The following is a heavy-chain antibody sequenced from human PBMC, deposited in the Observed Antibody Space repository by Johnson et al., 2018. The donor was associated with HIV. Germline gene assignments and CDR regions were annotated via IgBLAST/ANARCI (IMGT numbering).Heavy chain of an antibody. J-gene: IGHJ3*02. CDR3: LRCVGVYGYDECDAFDI. D-gene: IGHD5-18*01. Sequence: VQLVESGGGLVQPGGSLRLSCAASGITVGTNYMSWVRQAPGKGLEWVSGINWNGGRTGYADSVKGRFTISRDNAKKSLYLQMNSLRAEDTALYYCLRCVGVYGYDECDAFDIWGQGTMVTISS. CDR2: INWNGGRT. CDR1: GITVGTNY. V-gene: IGHV3-20*04.